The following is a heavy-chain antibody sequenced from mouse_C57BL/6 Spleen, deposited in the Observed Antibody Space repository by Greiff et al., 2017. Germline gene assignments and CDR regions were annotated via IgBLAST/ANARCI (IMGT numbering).Heavy chain of an antibody. CDR3: ARPPSSSYAMDY. Sequence: QVQLQQPGAELVKPGASVKLSCKASGYTFTSYWMQWVKQRPGQGLEWIGEIDPSDSYTNYNQKFKGKATLTVATSSSTAYMQLSSLTSEDSAVYYCARPPSSSYAMDYWGQGTSVTVSS. CDR1: GYTFTSYW. J-gene: IGHJ4*01. D-gene: IGHD1-1*01. CDR2: IDPSDSYT. V-gene: IGHV1-50*01.